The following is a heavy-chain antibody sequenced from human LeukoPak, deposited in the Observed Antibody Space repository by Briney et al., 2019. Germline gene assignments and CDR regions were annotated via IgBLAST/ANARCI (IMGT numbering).Heavy chain of an antibody. D-gene: IGHD2-15*01. V-gene: IGHV3-33*01. CDR2: IWYDGSNK. J-gene: IGHJ5*02. CDR3: ARDHGVPSGSWGNWFDP. CDR1: GFTFSSYG. Sequence: GGSLRLSCAASGFTFSSYGMHWVRQAPGKGLEWVAVIWYDGSNKYYADSVKGRFTISRDNSKNTLYLQMNSLRAEDTAVYYCARDHGVPSGSWGNWFDPWGQGTLVTVSS.